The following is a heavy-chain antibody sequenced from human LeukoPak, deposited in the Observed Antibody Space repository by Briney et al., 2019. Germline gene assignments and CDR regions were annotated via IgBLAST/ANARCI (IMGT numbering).Heavy chain of an antibody. CDR3: ASNRPQYSSGWYSSKGAFDI. Sequence: GGSLRLSCAASGFTFSSYSMNWVRQAPGKGLEWVSSISSSSSCIYYADSVKGRFTISRDNAKNSLYLQMNSLRAEDTAVYYCASNRPQYSSGWYSSKGAFDIWGQGTMVTVSS. V-gene: IGHV3-21*01. D-gene: IGHD6-19*01. CDR2: ISSSSSCI. J-gene: IGHJ3*02. CDR1: GFTFSSYS.